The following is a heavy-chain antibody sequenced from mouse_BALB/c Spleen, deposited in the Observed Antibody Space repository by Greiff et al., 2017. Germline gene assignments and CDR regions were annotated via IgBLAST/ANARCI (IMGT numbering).Heavy chain of an antibody. J-gene: IGHJ4*01. CDR2: ITYSGST. Sequence: DVKLQESGPGLVKPSQSLSLSCTATGYSITSYYVCYLNRTPPGNILGWIGFITYSGSTSYNPPLKSRISITRDTSKNQFYLQLKSVTTEDTATYYCARRGNYCGSSYYAMDYWGQGTSVTVSS. CDR1: GYSITSYYV. V-gene: IGHV3-2*02. D-gene: IGHD1-1*01. CDR3: ARRGNYCGSSYYAMDY.